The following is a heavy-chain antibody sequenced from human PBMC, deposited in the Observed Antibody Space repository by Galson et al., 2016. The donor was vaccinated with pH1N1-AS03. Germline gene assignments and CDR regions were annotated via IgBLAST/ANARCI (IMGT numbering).Heavy chain of an antibody. CDR2: IWWDDDK. Sequence: PALVKPTQTLTLTCTFSGFSFTTSEVGVGWIRQPPGKALEWLALIWWDDDKRYSPFLKSRVTVTKDTSKNQVVLTMTNMDPVDTATYFCAQYSGSFGFSYWGQGTLVTVSS. CDR1: GFSFTTSEVG. J-gene: IGHJ4*02. CDR3: AQYSGSFGFSY. D-gene: IGHD5-12*01. V-gene: IGHV2-5*02.